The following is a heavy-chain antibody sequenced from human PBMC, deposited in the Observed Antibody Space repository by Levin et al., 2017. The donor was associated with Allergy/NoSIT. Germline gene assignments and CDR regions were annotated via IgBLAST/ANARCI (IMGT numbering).Heavy chain of an antibody. CDR2: IGACNGNT. CDR1: GYNFASYG. CDR3: VRDLNCGGDYYSGAAYLQR. Sequence: GASVNVSCKASGYNFASYGISWVRQAPGRGLEWMGWIGACNGNTNYAQNLQGRVTMTTDTSTSTAYMELRSLRSDDTAVYYCVRDLNCGGDYYSGAAYLQRWGQGTLVTVSS. J-gene: IGHJ1*01. V-gene: IGHV1-18*01. D-gene: IGHD2-21*02.